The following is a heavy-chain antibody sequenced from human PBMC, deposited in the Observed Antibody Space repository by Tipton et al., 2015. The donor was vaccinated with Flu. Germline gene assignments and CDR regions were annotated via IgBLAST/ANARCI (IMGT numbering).Heavy chain of an antibody. CDR3: AREGIINDFWSGYYGGYYYYGMDV. J-gene: IGHJ6*02. CDR2: MWFDGSNE. V-gene: IGHV3-33*01. CDR1: RFTFGSYG. D-gene: IGHD3-3*01. Sequence: SLRLSCAASRFTFGSYGMNWVRQAPGKGLEWVAGMWFDGSNEVYADSVKGRFTISRDNSKNTLYLQMNSLRAEDTAVYYCAREGIINDFWSGYYGGYYYYGMDVWGQGTTVTVSS.